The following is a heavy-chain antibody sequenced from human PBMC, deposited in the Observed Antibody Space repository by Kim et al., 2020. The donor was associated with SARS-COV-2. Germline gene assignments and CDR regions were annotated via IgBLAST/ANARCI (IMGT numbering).Heavy chain of an antibody. CDR3: ARDDEDIVVVPAAIGY. J-gene: IGHJ4*02. D-gene: IGHD2-2*02. CDR1: GFTFSSYS. CDR2: ISSSSYI. Sequence: GGSLRLSCAASGFTFSSYSMNWVRQAPGKGLEWVSSISSSSYIYYADSVKGRFTISRDNAKNSLYLQMNSLRAEDTAVYYCARDDEDIVVVPAAIGYWGQGTLVTVSS. V-gene: IGHV3-21*01.